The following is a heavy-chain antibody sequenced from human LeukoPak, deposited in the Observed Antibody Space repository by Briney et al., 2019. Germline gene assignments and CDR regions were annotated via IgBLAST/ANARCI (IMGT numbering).Heavy chain of an antibody. J-gene: IGHJ5*02. CDR1: GASFSGYY. Sequence: PSETLSLTCAVYGASFSGYYWSWIRQPPGKGLEWIGEIIHTGSTNYNPSLKSRVTISVDTSKNQFSLKVSSVTAADTAVYYCARGPDCSSSSCYYNWFDPWGQGTLVTVSS. D-gene: IGHD2-2*01. CDR2: IIHTGST. CDR3: ARGPDCSSSSCYYNWFDP. V-gene: IGHV4-34*01.